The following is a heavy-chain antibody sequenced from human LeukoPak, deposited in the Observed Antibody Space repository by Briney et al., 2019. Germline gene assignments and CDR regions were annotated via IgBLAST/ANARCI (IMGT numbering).Heavy chain of an antibody. V-gene: IGHV3-23*01. Sequence: GGSLRLSCAASEFSVGSNYMTWVRQAPGKGLEWVSAISGSGGSTYYADSVKGRFTISRDNSKNTLYLQMNSLRAEDTAVYYCAKGELGATTVFDYWGQGTLVTVSS. CDR3: AKGELGATTVFDY. D-gene: IGHD1-26*01. CDR2: ISGSGGST. J-gene: IGHJ4*02. CDR1: EFSVGSNY.